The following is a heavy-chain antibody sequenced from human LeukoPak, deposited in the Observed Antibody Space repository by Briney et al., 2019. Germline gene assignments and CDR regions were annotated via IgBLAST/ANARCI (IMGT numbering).Heavy chain of an antibody. J-gene: IGHJ4*02. Sequence: GGSLRLSCAASGFTFSSYSMNWVRQAPGKGLEWVSSISSSSSYIYYADSVKGRFTISRDNAKNSLYLQMNSLRAEDTAVYYCARRWRGRVLRFLEWSVFDYWGQGTLVTVSS. V-gene: IGHV3-21*01. CDR2: ISSSSSYI. D-gene: IGHD3-3*01. CDR1: GFTFSSYS. CDR3: ARRWRGRVLRFLEWSVFDY.